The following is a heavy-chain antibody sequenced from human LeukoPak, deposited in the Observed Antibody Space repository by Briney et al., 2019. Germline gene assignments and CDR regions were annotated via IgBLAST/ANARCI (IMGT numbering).Heavy chain of an antibody. J-gene: IGHJ4*02. V-gene: IGHV3-21*01. Sequence: GESLRLSCVASGFTFSTYNIYWVRQVPGKGLQRVSSIYSGSTYIYYADLVKGRFTISRDDAKNSVYLQMNSLSDEDTAVYYCARASNSGSFFFDHWGQGTLVTVSS. CDR2: IYSGSTYI. CDR3: ARASNSGSFFFDH. D-gene: IGHD1-26*01. CDR1: GFTFSTYN.